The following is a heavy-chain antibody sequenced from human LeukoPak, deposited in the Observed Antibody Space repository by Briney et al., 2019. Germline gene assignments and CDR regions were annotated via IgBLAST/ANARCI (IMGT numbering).Heavy chain of an antibody. Sequence: SETLSLTCAVYGGSFSGYYWSWIRQPPGKGLEWIGEINHSGSTNYNPSLKSRVTISVETSKNQFSLKLSSVTAADTAVYYCATRDDSSGYYYFWGQGTLVTVSS. CDR1: GGSFSGYY. CDR2: INHSGST. J-gene: IGHJ4*02. CDR3: ATRDDSSGYYYF. D-gene: IGHD3-22*01. V-gene: IGHV4-34*01.